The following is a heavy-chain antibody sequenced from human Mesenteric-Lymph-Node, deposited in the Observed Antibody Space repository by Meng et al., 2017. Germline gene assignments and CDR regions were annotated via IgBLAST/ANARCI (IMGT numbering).Heavy chain of an antibody. J-gene: IGHJ4*02. CDR1: GGSSISSNW. V-gene: IGHV4-4*02. CDR2: IYHSGIT. D-gene: IGHD1-14*01. CDR3: ARDPTGGEDHQRV. Sequence: QEPGPGLVKPSGTLSLTVAGSGGSSISSNWWRCVRQPPGKGLEWIGKIYHSGITIYNPSLKSRVTMSVDNSKNQFSLKLNSMTAADTAVYYCARDPTGGEDHQRVWGQGTLVTVSS.